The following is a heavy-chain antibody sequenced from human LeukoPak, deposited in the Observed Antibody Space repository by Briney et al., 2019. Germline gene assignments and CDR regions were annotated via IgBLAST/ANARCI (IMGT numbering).Heavy chain of an antibody. CDR2: IYPGDSDT. CDR3: ARGVWATTTGPNDAFDI. CDR1: GYSFTSYW. Sequence: GESLKISCKGSGYSFTSYWIGWVRQMPAKGLEWMGIIYPGDSDTRYSPSFQGQVTISADKSISTAYLQWSSLKASDTAMYYCARGVWATTTGPNDAFDIWGQGTMVTVSS. J-gene: IGHJ3*02. D-gene: IGHD4-17*01. V-gene: IGHV5-51*01.